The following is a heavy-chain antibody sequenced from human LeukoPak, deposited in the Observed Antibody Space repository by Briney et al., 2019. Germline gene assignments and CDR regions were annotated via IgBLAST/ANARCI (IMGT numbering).Heavy chain of an antibody. CDR3: AKGLEGYDFWSGYYSDAFDI. D-gene: IGHD3-3*01. Sequence: PGGSLRLSCAASGFTFSSYAMGWVRQAPGKGLEWVSAISGSGGSTYYADSVKGRFTISRDNSKNTLYLQMNSLRAEDTAVYYCAKGLEGYDFWSGYYSDAFDIWGQGTMVTVSS. CDR2: ISGSGGST. J-gene: IGHJ3*02. CDR1: GFTFSSYA. V-gene: IGHV3-23*01.